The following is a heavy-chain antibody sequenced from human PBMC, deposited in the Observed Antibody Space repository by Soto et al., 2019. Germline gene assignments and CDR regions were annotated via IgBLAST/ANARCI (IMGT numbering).Heavy chain of an antibody. CDR3: TRQSGIAAAYWGY. CDR2: IYYSGST. V-gene: IGHV4-39*01. Sequence: QLQLQESGPGLVKPSETLSLTCTVSGGSISSSSYYWGWIRQPPGKGLEWIGSIYYSGSTYYNPSLKSRVTISVDTSKNQVSLKLSSVTAADTAVYYCTRQSGIAAAYWGYWGQGTLVTVSS. J-gene: IGHJ4*02. CDR1: GGSISSSSYY. D-gene: IGHD6-13*01.